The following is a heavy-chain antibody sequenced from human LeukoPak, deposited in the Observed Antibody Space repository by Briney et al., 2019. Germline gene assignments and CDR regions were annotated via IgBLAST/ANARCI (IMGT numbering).Heavy chain of an antibody. CDR2: ISAYNGNT. Sequence: ASVKVSCKASGYTFTSYGISWVRQAPGQGLEWMGWISAYNGNTNYAQKLQGRVTMTTDTSTSTAYMELRSLRSDDTAVYYCARDLQRYYDCSGTKGYWGQGTLVTVSS. CDR3: ARDLQRYYDCSGTKGY. V-gene: IGHV1-18*01. J-gene: IGHJ4*02. D-gene: IGHD3-22*01. CDR1: GYTFTSYG.